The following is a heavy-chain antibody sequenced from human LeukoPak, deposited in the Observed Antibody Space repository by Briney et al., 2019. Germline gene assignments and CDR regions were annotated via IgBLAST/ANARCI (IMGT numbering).Heavy chain of an antibody. J-gene: IGHJ4*02. Sequence: GESLKISCKGSGYRFTSYWIGWVRRMPGKGLEWMGLIYAGDSNTRYRPSFQGQVTISVDKSISTAYLQWSSLKASDTAMYYCARLGGDLYCTSTRCFYDYWGQGTPVTVSP. V-gene: IGHV5-51*01. CDR2: IYAGDSNT. CDR1: GYRFTSYW. D-gene: IGHD2-2*01. CDR3: ARLGGDLYCTSTRCFYDY.